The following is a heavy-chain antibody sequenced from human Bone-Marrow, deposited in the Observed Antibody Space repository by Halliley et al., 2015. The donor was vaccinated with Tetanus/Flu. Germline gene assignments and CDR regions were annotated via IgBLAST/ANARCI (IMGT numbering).Heavy chain of an antibody. CDR2: IYPDGSA. V-gene: IGHV3-53*04. Sequence: IYPDGSAYYADSVKGRFTISRPNSENTLSLEMNSLRPDDTAVYYCARGGGEGRGFHYRWFDPWGQGTLVTVSS. J-gene: IGHJ5*02. CDR3: ARGGGEGRGFHYRWFDP. D-gene: IGHD3-22*01.